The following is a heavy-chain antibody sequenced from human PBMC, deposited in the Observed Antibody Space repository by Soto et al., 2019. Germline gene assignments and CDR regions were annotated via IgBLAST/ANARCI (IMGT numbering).Heavy chain of an antibody. V-gene: IGHV3-23*01. Sequence: GGSLRLSCAASGFTFNAHGMSWVRQTPGKGLEWVSTIRGSGSNTYYADSVKGRFTISRDNSKNTLYLQMTSLTAEDTAVYYCARAERYYDFWSGLDCWGQGTLVTVSS. J-gene: IGHJ4*02. CDR3: ARAERYYDFWSGLDC. CDR2: IRGSGSNT. CDR1: GFTFNAHG. D-gene: IGHD3-3*01.